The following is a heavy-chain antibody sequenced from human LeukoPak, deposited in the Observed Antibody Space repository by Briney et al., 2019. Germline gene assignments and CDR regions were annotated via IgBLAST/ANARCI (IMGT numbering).Heavy chain of an antibody. V-gene: IGHV3-23*01. Sequence: QAGGSLRLSCAASGFTFSSYAMNWVRQSPGKGLEWVSASSGSGGSTFYADSVKGRFTISRDNSKNTLYLQMHSLRVEDTALYYCAKDGSSGPPLDWGQGTLVTVSS. CDR1: GFTFSSYA. CDR3: AKDGSSGPPLD. J-gene: IGHJ4*02. D-gene: IGHD3-22*01. CDR2: SSGSGGST.